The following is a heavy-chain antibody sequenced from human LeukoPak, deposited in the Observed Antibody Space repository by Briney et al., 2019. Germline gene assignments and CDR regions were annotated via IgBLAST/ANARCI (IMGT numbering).Heavy chain of an antibody. Sequence: ASVKVSCKASGYTFTSYDINWVRQATGQGLEWMGWMNPNSGNTGYAQKFRGRVTMTRNTSISTAYMELSSLRSEDTAVYYCARGVGAYYDFWSGYLPYYYYYYMDVWGKGTTVTVSS. J-gene: IGHJ6*03. CDR1: GYTFTSYD. D-gene: IGHD3-3*01. CDR3: ARGVGAYYDFWSGYLPYYYYYYMDV. CDR2: MNPNSGNT. V-gene: IGHV1-8*01.